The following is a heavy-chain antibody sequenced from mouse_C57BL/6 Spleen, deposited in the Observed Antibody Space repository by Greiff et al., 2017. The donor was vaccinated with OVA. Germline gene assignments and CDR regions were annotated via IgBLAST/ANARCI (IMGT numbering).Heavy chain of an antibody. D-gene: IGHD4-1*01. CDR2: IDPETGGT. CDR1: GSTFPDYE. CDR3: ERFPITGTAY. Sequence: QVQLQQSGAELVRPGASVTLSCKASGSTFPDYEMHWVKQTPVHGLEWFGAIDPETGGTAYNQKFKGKAILTADKSSSTAYMELRSLTSEDSAVYYGERFPITGTAYWGQGTLVTVSA. V-gene: IGHV1-15*01. J-gene: IGHJ3*01.